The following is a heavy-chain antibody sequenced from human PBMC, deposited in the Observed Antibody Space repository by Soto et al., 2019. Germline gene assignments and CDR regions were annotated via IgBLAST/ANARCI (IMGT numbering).Heavy chain of an antibody. V-gene: IGHV3-53*01. CDR1: RFPVRNNY. J-gene: IGHJ4*02. CDR2: IYIGVST. Sequence: PWGPLRLSCEASRFPVRNNYMSWVRQDPGKGLEWVSIIYIGVSTYYADSVQGRFTISRDNSKNTLFLQMSSLRAEGTAVYYCAREGGGVYWSGGRGYGGYFDSWGQGTRVTVSA. D-gene: IGHD2-15*01. CDR3: AREGGGVYWSGGRGYGGYFDS.